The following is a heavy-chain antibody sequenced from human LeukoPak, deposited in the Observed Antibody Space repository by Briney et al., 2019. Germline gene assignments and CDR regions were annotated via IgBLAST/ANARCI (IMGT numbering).Heavy chain of an antibody. Sequence: SETLSLTCTVSGGSISSGGYYWSWIRQHPGEGLEWLGYIYYSGSTYYNPSLKSRVTISVDTSKNQFSLKLSSVTAADTAVYYCARNHYDFWSGYYNQHWFDPWGQGTLVTVSS. CDR3: ARNHYDFWSGYYNQHWFDP. CDR2: IYYSGST. D-gene: IGHD3-3*01. CDR1: GGSISSGGYY. J-gene: IGHJ5*02. V-gene: IGHV4-31*03.